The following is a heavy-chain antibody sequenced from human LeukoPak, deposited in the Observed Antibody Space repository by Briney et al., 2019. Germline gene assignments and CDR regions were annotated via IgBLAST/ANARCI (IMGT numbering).Heavy chain of an antibody. J-gene: IGHJ4*02. D-gene: IGHD1-26*01. CDR2: IYPHDSDI. CDR3: ARGALGSRVGARVG. CDR1: GYSFTSYW. Sequence: GESLKISCKGSGYSFTSYWIAWVRQMPGKGLEWMGIIYPHDSDIRYSPPFQGQVTISADKSISTAYLQWGSLRASDTAMYYCARGALGSRVGARVGWGQGTLVTVSS. V-gene: IGHV5-51*01.